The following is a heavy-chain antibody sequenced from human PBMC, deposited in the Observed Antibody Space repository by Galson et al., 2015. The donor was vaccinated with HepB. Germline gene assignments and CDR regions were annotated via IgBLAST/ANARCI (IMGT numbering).Heavy chain of an antibody. D-gene: IGHD3-16*01. V-gene: IGHV6-1*01. Sequence: CAISGDSVSTNSAAWSWIRQSPSRGLEWLGRTYYRSKWYNDYAVSVKSRITINPDTSKNQFSLQLNSVTPEDTALYYCARGRVSAFDIWGQGTMATVSS. CDR1: GDSVSTNSAA. J-gene: IGHJ3*02. CDR3: ARGRVSAFDI. CDR2: TYYRSKWYN.